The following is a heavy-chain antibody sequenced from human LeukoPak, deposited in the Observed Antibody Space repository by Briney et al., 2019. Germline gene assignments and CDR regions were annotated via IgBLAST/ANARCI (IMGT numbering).Heavy chain of an antibody. J-gene: IGHJ3*02. CDR1: GFTFSDYY. D-gene: IGHD3-10*01. CDR3: AKDKRMGFGELYGAFDI. Sequence: PGGSLRLSCAASGFTFSDYYMRWIRQAPGKGLEWVSYISSSGSHKYYADSVKGRFTISRDNAKNSLYLQMNSLRAEDTALYYCAKDKRMGFGELYGAFDIWGQRTMVTVSS. V-gene: IGHV3-11*01. CDR2: ISSSGSHK.